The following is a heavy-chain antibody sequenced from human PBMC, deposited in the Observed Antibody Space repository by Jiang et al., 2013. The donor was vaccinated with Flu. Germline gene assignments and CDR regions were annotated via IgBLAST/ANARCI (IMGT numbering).Heavy chain of an antibody. CDR2: VSGSGGST. V-gene: IGHV3-23*01. J-gene: IGHJ4*02. D-gene: IGHD1-26*01. CDR3: AKAIGGNYLTDWRSYYFDY. Sequence: RLSCAASGFTFSSYTMNWVRQAPGKGLEWVSAVSGSGGSTYYADSVKGRFTISRDNSKNTLFLQVSSLRAEDTAVYYCAKAIGGNYLTDWRSYYFDYWGQGTLVTVSS. CDR1: GFTFSSYT.